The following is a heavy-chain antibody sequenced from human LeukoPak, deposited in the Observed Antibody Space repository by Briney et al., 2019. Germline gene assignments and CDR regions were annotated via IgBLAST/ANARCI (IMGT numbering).Heavy chain of an antibody. V-gene: IGHV3-74*01. CDR2: INSDGSST. CDR3: ARDRSVRWPTIDY. J-gene: IGHJ4*02. Sequence: GGSLRLSCAASGFTFSSYWMHWVRQAPGKGLVWVSRINSDGSSTSYADSVKGRFTISRDNAKSTLYLQMNSLRAEDTAVYYCARDRSVRWPTIDYWGQGTLVTVSS. CDR1: GFTFSSYW. D-gene: IGHD5-24*01.